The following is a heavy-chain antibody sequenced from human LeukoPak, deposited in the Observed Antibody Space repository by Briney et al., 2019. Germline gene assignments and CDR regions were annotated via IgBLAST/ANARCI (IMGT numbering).Heavy chain of an antibody. CDR2: INHSGST. CDR1: CGSFSGYY. D-gene: IGHD3-3*01. V-gene: IGHV4-34*01. CDR3: ARGGLYDFWSGSQAGGFDP. Sequence: TSETLSLTCAVYCGSFSGYYWSWIRQPPGKGLEWIGEINHSGSTNYNPSVKSRVTISVDTSKNQFSLKLSSVTAADTAVYHCARGGLYDFWSGSQAGGFDPWGQGTLVTVSS. J-gene: IGHJ5*02.